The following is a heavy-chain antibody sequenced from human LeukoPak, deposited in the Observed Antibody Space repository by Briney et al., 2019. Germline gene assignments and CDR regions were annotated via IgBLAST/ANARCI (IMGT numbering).Heavy chain of an antibody. D-gene: IGHD4-23*01. Sequence: ASVKVSCKASGYTFTSYYMHWVRQAPGQGLEWMGIINPSGGSTSYAQKLQGRVTMTTDTSTSTAYMELRSLRSDDTAVYYCARDAPTTVVTPPIAVDYWGQGTLVTVSS. CDR2: INPSGGST. V-gene: IGHV1-46*01. CDR3: ARDAPTTVVTPPIAVDY. J-gene: IGHJ4*02. CDR1: GYTFTSYY.